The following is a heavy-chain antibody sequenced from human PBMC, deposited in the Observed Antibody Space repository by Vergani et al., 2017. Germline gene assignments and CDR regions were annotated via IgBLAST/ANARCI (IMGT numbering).Heavy chain of an antibody. D-gene: IGHD6-19*01. V-gene: IGHV3-30*03. CDR1: GFTFSSYG. CDR2: ISYDGSNK. CDR3: ARHEGFSGFDY. J-gene: IGHJ4*02. Sequence: QVQLVESGGGVVQPGRSLRLSCAASGFTFSSYGMHWVRQAPGKGLEWVAVISYDGSNKYYADSVKGRFTISGDNSKNTLYLQMNSLRAEDTAVYYCARHEGFSGFDYWGQGTLVTVSS.